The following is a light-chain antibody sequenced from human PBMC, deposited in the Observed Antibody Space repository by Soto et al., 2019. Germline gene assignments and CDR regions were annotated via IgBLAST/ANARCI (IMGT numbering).Light chain of an antibody. CDR2: GAS. CDR1: QSVSSSY. J-gene: IGKJ3*01. CDR3: QQYGSSPFT. Sequence: EIVLPQSPGTLSLSPGERATLSCRASQSVSSSYLAWYQQKPGQAPRLLIYGASSRATGIPDRFSGSGSGTAFTLTISSLEPEDLAVYYCQQYGSSPFTFGPGTKVDIK. V-gene: IGKV3-20*01.